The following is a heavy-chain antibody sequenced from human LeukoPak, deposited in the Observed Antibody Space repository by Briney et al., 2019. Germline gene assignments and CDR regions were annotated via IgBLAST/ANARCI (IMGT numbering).Heavy chain of an antibody. V-gene: IGHV3-33*06. Sequence: GTSLRLSCAASGFTFSSYGMHWVRQAPGKGLEWVALIWYDGSNKYYADSVKDRCTISRDNSKNTLYLQMNSLRAEDTAVYFCAKDRGGYYDSSGYLTALDYWGQGTLVTVSS. D-gene: IGHD3-22*01. CDR3: AKDRGGYYDSSGYLTALDY. CDR1: GFTFSSYG. CDR2: IWYDGSNK. J-gene: IGHJ4*02.